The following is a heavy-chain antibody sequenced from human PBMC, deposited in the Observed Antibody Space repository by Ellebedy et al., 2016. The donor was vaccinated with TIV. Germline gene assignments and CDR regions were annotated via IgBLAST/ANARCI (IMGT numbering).Heavy chain of an antibody. J-gene: IGHJ4*02. D-gene: IGHD3-16*01. CDR1: SPTFSRSW. Sequence: GESLKISCVDSSPTFSRSWMHWVRQAPGEGLVWVAGMNPDGSVISHADSVKGRFTISRDNAKNTLYLQMNSLRVEDTAVYYCVRWGEFWGQGTLVTVSS. CDR2: MNPDGSVI. V-gene: IGHV3-74*01. CDR3: VRWGEF.